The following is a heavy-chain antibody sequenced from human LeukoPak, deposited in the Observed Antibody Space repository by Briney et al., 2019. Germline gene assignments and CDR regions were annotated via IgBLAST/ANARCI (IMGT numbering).Heavy chain of an antibody. CDR3: ARFYSSSSEWFDP. CDR1: GGSISSYY. D-gene: IGHD6-6*01. V-gene: IGHV4-59*01. CDR2: IYYSGST. J-gene: IGHJ5*02. Sequence: SETLSLTCTVSGGSISSYYWSWIRQPPGKGLEWIGYIYYSGSTNYNPSLKSRVTISVGTSKNQFSLKLSSVTAADTAVYYCARFYSSSSEWFDPWGQGTPVTVSS.